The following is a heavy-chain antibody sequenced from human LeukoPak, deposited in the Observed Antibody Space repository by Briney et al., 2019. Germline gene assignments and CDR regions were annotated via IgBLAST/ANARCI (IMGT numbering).Heavy chain of an antibody. CDR1: GGSISSSNW. Sequence: PSETLSLTCAVSGGSISSSNWWSWVRQPPGKGLEWIGEIYHSGSTNYNPSLKSRVTISVDKSKNQFSLKLSSVTAADTAVYYCARLPYYYDSGGYAYPWGQGTLVTVSS. CDR2: IYHSGST. D-gene: IGHD3-22*01. J-gene: IGHJ5*02. CDR3: ARLPYYYDSGGYAYP. V-gene: IGHV4-4*02.